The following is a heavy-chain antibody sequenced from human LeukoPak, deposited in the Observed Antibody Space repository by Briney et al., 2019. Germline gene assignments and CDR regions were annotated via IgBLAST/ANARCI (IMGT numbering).Heavy chain of an antibody. CDR3: ARAPYGSGSYSGSDY. D-gene: IGHD3-10*01. CDR2: IKQDGTEK. J-gene: IGHJ4*02. V-gene: IGHV3-7*01. CDR1: GFTFTTYW. Sequence: GESLRLSCAASGFTFTTYWMSWVRQAPGKGLEWVANIKQDGTEKYYVDSVKGRFTISRDNAKNSLYLQMNSLRAEDTAVYYCARAPYGSGSYSGSDYWGQGTLVTVSS.